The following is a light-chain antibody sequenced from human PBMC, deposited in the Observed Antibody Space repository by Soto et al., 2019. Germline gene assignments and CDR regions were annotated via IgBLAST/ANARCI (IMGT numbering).Light chain of an antibody. CDR1: QSFSSD. J-gene: IGKJ5*01. V-gene: IGKV3-15*01. CDR2: GAS. Sequence: EIVLTQSPATLSLSPGQRATLSCRASQSFSSDVAWYQQKPGQAPRLLIYGASTRATGTPARFSGSGSGTEVTLIISSLESEDFAVYYCQQYNKWPQTFGQGTRVEIK. CDR3: QQYNKWPQT.